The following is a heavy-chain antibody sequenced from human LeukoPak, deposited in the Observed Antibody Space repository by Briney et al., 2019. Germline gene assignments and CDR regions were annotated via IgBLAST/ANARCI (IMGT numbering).Heavy chain of an antibody. J-gene: IGHJ4*02. CDR2: IYWNDDK. Sequence: SGPTLVNPTQTLTLTCTFSGFSLSTRGVGVGWIRQPPGKALEWLALIYWNDDKRYSPSLKSRLTITKDTSKNQVVLTMTNMDPVDTATYYCVRPSPYYGSGSYYTGFEYWGQGTLVTVSS. CDR1: GFSLSTRGVG. V-gene: IGHV2-5*01. D-gene: IGHD3-10*01. CDR3: VRPSPYYGSGSYYTGFEY.